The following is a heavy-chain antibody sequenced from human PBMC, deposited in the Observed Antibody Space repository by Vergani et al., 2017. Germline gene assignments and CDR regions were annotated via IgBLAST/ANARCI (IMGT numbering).Heavy chain of an antibody. J-gene: IGHJ4*02. D-gene: IGHD1-26*01. CDR2: IYYSGST. Sequence: QVQLQESGPGLVKPSETLSLTCTVSGGSISNYYWSWIRQPPGKGLEWIGYIYYSGSTNYNPSLKSRVTISVDTSKNQFSLKLSSVTAADTAVYYCASGGGSWGYWGQGTLVTVSS. V-gene: IGHV4-59*01. CDR1: GGSISNYY. CDR3: ASGGGSWGY.